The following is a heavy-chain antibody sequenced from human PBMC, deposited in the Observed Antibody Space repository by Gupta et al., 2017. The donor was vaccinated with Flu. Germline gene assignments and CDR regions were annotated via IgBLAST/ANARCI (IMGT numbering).Heavy chain of an antibody. CDR2: ISGSGGST. CDR3: AKDQGRCSSTSCPWGDY. CDR1: GFTFSSFA. V-gene: IGHV3-23*01. J-gene: IGHJ4*02. D-gene: IGHD2-2*01. Sequence: EVQLLESGGGLVQPGGSLRLSCAASGFTFSSFAMSWVRQAPGKGLEWVSAISGSGGSTYYADSVKGRFTISRDNSKNTLYLQMNSLRAEDTAVYYCAKDQGRCSSTSCPWGDYWGQGTLVTVAS.